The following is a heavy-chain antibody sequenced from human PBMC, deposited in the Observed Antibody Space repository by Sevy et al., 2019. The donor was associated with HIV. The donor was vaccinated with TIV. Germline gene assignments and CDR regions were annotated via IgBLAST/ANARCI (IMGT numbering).Heavy chain of an antibody. J-gene: IGHJ6*02. CDR2: IKKDGSEK. CDR3: ARDCSSTSCLWGLDV. D-gene: IGHD2-2*01. V-gene: IGHV3-7*03. CDR1: GFTFSTYW. Sequence: GGSLRLSCAASGFTFSTYWMSWIRQAPGKGLEWVANIKKDGSEKYYVDSVKGRFTISRDNAKSSLYLQMKSLRAEDTAVYYCARDCSSTSCLWGLDVWGQWTTVTVSS.